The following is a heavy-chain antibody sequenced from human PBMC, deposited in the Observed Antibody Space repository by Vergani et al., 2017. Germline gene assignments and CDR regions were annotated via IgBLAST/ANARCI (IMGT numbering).Heavy chain of an antibody. CDR3: ARAGSGSYPYYYYGMDV. V-gene: IGHV1-69*09. CDR1: GGTFSSYT. J-gene: IGHJ6*04. D-gene: IGHD3-10*01. CDR2: IIPILGIA. Sequence: QVQLVQSGAEVKKPGSSVKVSCKASGGTFSSYTISWVRQAPGQGLEWMGRIIPILGIANYAQKFQGRVTITADKSTSTAYMELSSLRSEDTAVYYCARAGSGSYPYYYYGMDVWGKGTTVTVSS.